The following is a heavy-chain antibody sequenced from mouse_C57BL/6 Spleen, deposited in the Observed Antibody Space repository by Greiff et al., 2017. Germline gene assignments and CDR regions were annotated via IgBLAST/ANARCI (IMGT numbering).Heavy chain of an antibody. CDR3: ARELYFDY. D-gene: IGHD4-1*01. V-gene: IGHV1-50*01. CDR2: IDPSDSYT. J-gene: IGHJ2*01. CDR1: GYTFTSYW. Sequence: QVHVKQPGAELVKPGASVKLSCKASGYTFTSYWMQWVKQRPGQGLEWIGEIDPSDSYTNYNQKFKGKATLTVDTSSSTAYMQLSSLTSEDSAVYYCARELYFDYWGQGTTLTVSS.